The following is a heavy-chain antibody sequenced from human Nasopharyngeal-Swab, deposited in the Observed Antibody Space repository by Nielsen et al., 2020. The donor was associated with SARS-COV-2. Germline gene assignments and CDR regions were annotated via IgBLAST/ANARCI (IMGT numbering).Heavy chain of an antibody. D-gene: IGHD2-21*02. CDR1: GFTFSSYS. CDR3: ARADVTYCGGDCYSGYDY. Sequence: GGSLRLSCAASGFTFSSYSMNWVRQAPGKGLEWVSYISSSSSTIYYADSVKGRFTISRDNATNSLYLQMNSLRDEDTAVYYCARADVTYCGGDCYSGYDYWGQGTLVTVSS. J-gene: IGHJ4*02. V-gene: IGHV3-48*02. CDR2: ISSSSSTI.